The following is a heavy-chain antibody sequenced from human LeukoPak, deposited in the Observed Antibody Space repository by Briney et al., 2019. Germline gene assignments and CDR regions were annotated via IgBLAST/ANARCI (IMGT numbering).Heavy chain of an antibody. J-gene: IGHJ4*02. CDR3: ARSITIFGVVDY. CDR2: IYSGGST. D-gene: IGHD3-3*01. Sequence: PGGSLRLSCAAFGFTVSSNYMSWVRQAPGKGLEWVSVIYSGGSTYYADSVKGRFTISRDNSKNTLYLQMNSPRAEDTAVYYCARSITIFGVVDYWGQGTLVTVSS. CDR1: GFTVSSNY. V-gene: IGHV3-66*02.